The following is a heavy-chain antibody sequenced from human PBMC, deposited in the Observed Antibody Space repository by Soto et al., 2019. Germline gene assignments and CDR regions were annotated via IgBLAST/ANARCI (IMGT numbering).Heavy chain of an antibody. J-gene: IGHJ4*02. D-gene: IGHD6-19*01. CDR3: ARDHEIASSGWYFDY. CDR2: IWYDGSNK. Sequence: GGSLRLSCAASGFTFSSYGMHWVRQAPGKGLEWVAVIWYDGSNKYYADSVKGRFTISRDNSKNTLYLQMNSLRAEDTAVYYCARDHEIASSGWYFDYWGQGTLVT. CDR1: GFTFSSYG. V-gene: IGHV3-33*01.